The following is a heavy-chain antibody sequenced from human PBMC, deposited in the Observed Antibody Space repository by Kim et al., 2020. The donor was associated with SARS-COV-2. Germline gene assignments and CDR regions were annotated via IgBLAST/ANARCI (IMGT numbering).Heavy chain of an antibody. Sequence: ASVKVSCNIAGYTFSNYDINWVRQATGQGLEWMGRMNPKNGDTRYAPKFKGRLTMTRDTSIGTAYMELSRLKSEDTAVYYCARGWEVDNWNFGIEYYYGVDVWGQGTTVTVSS. J-gene: IGHJ6*02. CDR1: GYTFSNYD. D-gene: IGHD1-7*01. CDR3: ARGWEVDNWNFGIEYYYGVDV. CDR2: MNPKNGDT. V-gene: IGHV1-8*01.